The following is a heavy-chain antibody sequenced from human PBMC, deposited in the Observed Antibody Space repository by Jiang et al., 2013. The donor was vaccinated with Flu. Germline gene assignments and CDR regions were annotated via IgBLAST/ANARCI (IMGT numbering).Heavy chain of an antibody. CDR3: ARESSGYYDAFDI. J-gene: IGHJ3*02. CDR1: GFTFSSYE. Sequence: GFTFSSYEMNWVRQAPGKGLEWLSHISSSGSTIYYADSVKGRFTVSRDNAKNSLYLQMNSLRAEDTAVYYCARESSGYYDAFDIWGQGTMVTVSS. CDR2: ISSSGSTI. V-gene: IGHV3-48*03. D-gene: IGHD3-22*01.